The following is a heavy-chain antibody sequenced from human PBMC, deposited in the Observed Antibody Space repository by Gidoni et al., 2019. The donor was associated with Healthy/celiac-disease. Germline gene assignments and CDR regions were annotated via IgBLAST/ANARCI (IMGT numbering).Heavy chain of an antibody. CDR3: AEMSGAKYYFDY. D-gene: IGHD4-17*01. Sequence: EVQLLESGGGLVQPGGSLRLSCAASGFTFSSYAMSWVRQAPGKGLEWVSASRGSGGRTYYADSVKGRFTISRDNSKNTLYLQMNSLRAEDTAVYYCAEMSGAKYYFDYWGQGTLVTVSS. J-gene: IGHJ4*02. CDR1: GFTFSSYA. CDR2: SRGSGGRT. V-gene: IGHV3-23*01.